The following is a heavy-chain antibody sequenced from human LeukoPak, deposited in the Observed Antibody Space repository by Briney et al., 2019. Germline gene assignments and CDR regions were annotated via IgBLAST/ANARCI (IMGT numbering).Heavy chain of an antibody. CDR2: INHSGST. D-gene: IGHD6-19*01. V-gene: IGHV4-34*01. J-gene: IGHJ4*02. CDR1: GGSFSGYY. Sequence: SETLSLTCAVYGGSFSGYYWSWIRQPPGKGLEWIGEINHSGSTNYNPSLKSRVTISVDTSKNQFSLKLSSVTAADTAVYYCAREAAVAGTVDYWGQGTLVTVSS. CDR3: AREAAVAGTVDY.